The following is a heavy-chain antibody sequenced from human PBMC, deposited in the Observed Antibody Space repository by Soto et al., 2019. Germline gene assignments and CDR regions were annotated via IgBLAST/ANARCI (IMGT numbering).Heavy chain of an antibody. Sequence: GESLKISCKGSGYSAPDYWIGWVRQTPGKGLEWLGMIYPYDSDTRYNPSFQGQVTISVDKSTSTAYLQWSSLKASDTAMYYCARHVWYCGNTNCYVSCFDPWGEGTLVTVSS. D-gene: IGHD2-2*01. CDR2: IYPYDSDT. CDR3: ARHVWYCGNTNCYVSCFDP. V-gene: IGHV5-51*01. CDR1: GYSAPDYW. J-gene: IGHJ5*02.